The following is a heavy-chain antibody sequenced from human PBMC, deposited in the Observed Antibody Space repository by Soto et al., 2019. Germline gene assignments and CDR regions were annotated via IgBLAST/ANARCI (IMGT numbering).Heavy chain of an antibody. Sequence: EVQLLESGGGLVQPGGSLRLSCAASGFTFSSYAMSWVRQAPGKGLEWVSAISGSGGITYYADSLKGRFTISRDNSKNTLYLQMTRLRAEDTPVYYCAKNVWGITIFGGMDVWGPGTTVTASS. CDR1: GFTFSSYA. V-gene: IGHV3-23*01. CDR2: ISGSGGIT. CDR3: AKNVWGITIFGGMDV. D-gene: IGHD3-9*01. J-gene: IGHJ6*02.